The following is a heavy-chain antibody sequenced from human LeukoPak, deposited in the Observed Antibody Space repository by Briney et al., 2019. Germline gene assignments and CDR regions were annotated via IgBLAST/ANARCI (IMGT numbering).Heavy chain of an antibody. CDR1: GFTFSSYG. CDR3: AKEGIAAADYFDY. D-gene: IGHD6-13*01. J-gene: IGHJ4*02. CDR2: IRYDGSNK. V-gene: IGHV3-30*02. Sequence: GGSLRLSCAASGFTFSSYGMHWVRQAPGKGPEGVAFIRYDGSNKYYADSVKGRFTISRDNSKNTLYLQMNSLRAEDTAVYYCAKEGIAAADYFDYWGQGTLVTVSS.